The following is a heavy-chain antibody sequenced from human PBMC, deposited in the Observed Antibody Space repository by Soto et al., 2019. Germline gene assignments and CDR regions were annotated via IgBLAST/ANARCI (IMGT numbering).Heavy chain of an antibody. D-gene: IGHD3-10*01. CDR2: TYYRSRWYN. Sequence: PSQTLSLTCAISGDSVSSNSAAWNWIRQSPSRGLEWLGRTYYRSRWYNDYAVSVKSRITINPDTSKNQFSLQLNSVTPEDTAVYYCARGEPDMVRGVITVWFDPWGQGTLVTVSS. J-gene: IGHJ5*02. CDR1: GDSVSSNSAA. CDR3: ARGEPDMVRGVITVWFDP. V-gene: IGHV6-1*01.